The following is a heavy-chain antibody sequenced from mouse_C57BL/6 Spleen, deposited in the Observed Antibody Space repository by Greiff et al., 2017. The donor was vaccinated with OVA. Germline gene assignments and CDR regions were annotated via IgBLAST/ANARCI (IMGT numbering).Heavy chain of an antibody. J-gene: IGHJ4*01. Sequence: VQLKESGPVLVKPGASVKMSCKASGYTFTDYYMNWVKQSHGKSLEWIGVINPYNGGTSYNQKFKGKATLTVDKSSSTAYMELNSLTSEDSAVYYCARGYEGYAMDYWGQGTSVTVSS. CDR1: GYTFTDYY. CDR2: INPYNGGT. D-gene: IGHD3-1*01. V-gene: IGHV1-19*01. CDR3: ARGYEGYAMDY.